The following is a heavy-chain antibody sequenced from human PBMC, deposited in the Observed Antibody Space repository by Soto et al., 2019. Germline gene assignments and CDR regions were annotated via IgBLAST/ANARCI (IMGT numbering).Heavy chain of an antibody. Sequence: EVQLLESGGGLVSPGGSLRLSCAASGFTFSSYAMSWVRQAPGKGLEWLAGFTFRGDYTYYADSVKGRFSLSRDNSRNRLDLQMNNLKVEDTALYYCAKLGTMGVFDNWGQGTLLTVSS. D-gene: IGHD1-26*01. CDR1: GFTFSSYA. J-gene: IGHJ4*02. CDR3: AKLGTMGVFDN. V-gene: IGHV3-23*01. CDR2: FTFRGDYT.